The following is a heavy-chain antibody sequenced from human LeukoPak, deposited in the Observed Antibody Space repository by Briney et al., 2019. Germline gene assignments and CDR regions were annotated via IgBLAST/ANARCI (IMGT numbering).Heavy chain of an antibody. CDR3: ARAPATAHYFDY. Sequence: GGSLRLSCAASGFTFSDYYMSWIRQAPGKGLEWVSYISSSSSYTNYADSVKGRFTISRDNAKNSLYLQMNSLRAEDTAVYYSARAPATAHYFDYWGQGTLVTVSS. J-gene: IGHJ4*02. V-gene: IGHV3-11*06. CDR2: ISSSSSYT. CDR1: GFTFSDYY.